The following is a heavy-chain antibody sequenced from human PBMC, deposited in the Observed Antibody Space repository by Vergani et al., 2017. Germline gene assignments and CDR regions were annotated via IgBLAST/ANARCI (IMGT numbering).Heavy chain of an antibody. D-gene: IGHD2-2*02. CDR2: ISAYNGNT. CDR1: GYTFTSYG. Sequence: QLVQSGPEVKKPGTSVKVSCKASGYTFTSYGISWVRQAPGQGLEWMGWISAYNGNTNYAQKLQGRVTMTTDTSTSTAYMELRSLRSDDTAVYYCARDIVVVPAAIREEFDYWGQGTLVTVSS. V-gene: IGHV1-18*01. CDR3: ARDIVVVPAAIREEFDY. J-gene: IGHJ4*02.